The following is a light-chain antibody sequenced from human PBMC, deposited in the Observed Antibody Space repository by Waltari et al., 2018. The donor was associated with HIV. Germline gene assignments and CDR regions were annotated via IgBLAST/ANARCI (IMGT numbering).Light chain of an antibody. Sequence: SVLTQPPSVSAAPGQKVTISCSGSSSNTGNNYVSWYQQLPGTAHKLLIYDNKPRPSGSPDRSPGSKSGKSATLGSTGLQTGDEADYYCGTCDSSLSARVFSGGTKVTVL. CDR2: DNK. J-gene: IGLJ3*02. V-gene: IGLV1-51*01. CDR1: SSNTGNNY. CDR3: GTCDSSLSARV.